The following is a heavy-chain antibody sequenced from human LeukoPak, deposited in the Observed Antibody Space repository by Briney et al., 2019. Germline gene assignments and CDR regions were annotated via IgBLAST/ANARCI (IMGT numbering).Heavy chain of an antibody. CDR2: IHYSGST. CDR3: ARSAFDRSNYFDY. V-gene: IGHV4-59*07. CDR1: GGINSSYY. Sequence: PSDTLSLLCSVSGGINSSYYWRWLRQPPGKGLEWIGYIHYSGSTNYNPSLKSRVTISVDTSKNQFSLKLSSVTAADTAVYYCARSAFDRSNYFDYWGQGTLVTVSS. D-gene: IGHD3-22*01. J-gene: IGHJ4*02.